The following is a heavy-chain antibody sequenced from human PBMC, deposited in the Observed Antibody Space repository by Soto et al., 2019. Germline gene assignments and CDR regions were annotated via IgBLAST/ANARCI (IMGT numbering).Heavy chain of an antibody. CDR3: WRNDGDDSTNF. Sequence: ASVKVSCKASGYTFTSYGLNWVRRAPGQGLEWMGRIASHDGSTVSAQCFQGRLTLTRDTFTNTAYLELGALTSDDTGLYFCWRNDGDDSTNFWGQGTLVTVSS. V-gene: IGHV1-18*04. CDR1: GYTFTSYG. D-gene: IGHD3-22*01. CDR2: IASHDGST. J-gene: IGHJ4*02.